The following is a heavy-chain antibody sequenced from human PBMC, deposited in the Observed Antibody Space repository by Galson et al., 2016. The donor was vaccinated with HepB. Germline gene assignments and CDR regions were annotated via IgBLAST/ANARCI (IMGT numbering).Heavy chain of an antibody. CDR1: GFTFDDYA. D-gene: IGHD6-13*01. V-gene: IGHV3-9*01. CDR2: ISWNSGSK. CDR3: VKDGLVYISRWLHGACDN. Sequence: SLRLSCAASGFTFDDYAMHWVRQAPGKGLEWVSGISWNSGSKGYADSVKGRFTISRDNAKNSLDLQMNSLRPEDTALYYCVKDGLVYISRWLHGACDNWGQGTLVTVSS. J-gene: IGHJ4*02.